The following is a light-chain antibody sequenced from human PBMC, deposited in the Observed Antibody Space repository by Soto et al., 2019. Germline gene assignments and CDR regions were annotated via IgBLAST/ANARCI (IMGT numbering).Light chain of an antibody. J-gene: IGKJ4*01. CDR1: QSISSY. V-gene: IGKV1-8*01. Sequence: IEKTHCPSSLASYTVNRVTITCLASQSISSYLAWYQQKPGKAPKLLIYAASTLQSGVPSRFSGSGSGTEFTLTISCLQSDHFATYYCQQYYSFPFTFGEGTKVDIK. CDR2: AAS. CDR3: QQYYSFPFT.